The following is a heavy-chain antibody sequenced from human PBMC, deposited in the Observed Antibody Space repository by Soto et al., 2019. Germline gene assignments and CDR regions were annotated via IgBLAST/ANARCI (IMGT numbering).Heavy chain of an antibody. Sequence: GASVEVSCKASGYTFTSYGISWVRQAPGQGLEWMGWISAYNGNTNYAQKLQGRVTMTTDTSTSTAYMELRSPRSDDTAVYYCSRDSRFVVVVAAAAYCDYWGQGPLVTVSS. CDR1: GYTFTSYG. V-gene: IGHV1-18*01. CDR2: ISAYNGNT. D-gene: IGHD2-15*01. CDR3: SRDSRFVVVVAAAAYCDY. J-gene: IGHJ4*02.